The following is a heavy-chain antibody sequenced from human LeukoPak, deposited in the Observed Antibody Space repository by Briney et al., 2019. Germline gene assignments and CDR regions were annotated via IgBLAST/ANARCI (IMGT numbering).Heavy chain of an antibody. Sequence: GGSLRLSCAASGFTVSSNYMSWVRQAPGKGLEWVSVIYSGGSTYYADSVKGRFTISRDNSKNTLHLQMNSLRAEDTAVYYCARGRALGYSYGFNDFDYWGQGTLVTVSS. CDR2: IYSGGST. CDR1: GFTVSSNY. D-gene: IGHD5-18*01. CDR3: ARGRALGYSYGFNDFDY. J-gene: IGHJ4*02. V-gene: IGHV3-53*01.